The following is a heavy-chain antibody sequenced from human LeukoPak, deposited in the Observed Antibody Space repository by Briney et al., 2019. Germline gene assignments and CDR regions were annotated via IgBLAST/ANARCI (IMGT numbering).Heavy chain of an antibody. J-gene: IGHJ6*02. Sequence: ASVKVSCKASGYTFTSYYMHWVRQAPGQGLEWMGIINPSGGSTSYAQKFQGRVTMTRDTSTSTVYMELGSLRSEDTAVYYCARWGIAAAGTPPKYYYYGMDVWGQGTTVTVSS. CDR1: GYTFTSYY. D-gene: IGHD6-13*01. CDR2: INPSGGST. CDR3: ARWGIAAAGTPPKYYYYGMDV. V-gene: IGHV1-46*01.